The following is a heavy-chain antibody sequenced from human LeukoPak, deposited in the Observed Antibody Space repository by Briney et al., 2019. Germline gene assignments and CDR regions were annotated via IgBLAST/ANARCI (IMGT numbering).Heavy chain of an antibody. D-gene: IGHD3-9*01. J-gene: IGHJ3*02. CDR2: IYHSGST. CDR3: ARAATTIFYPPDAFDI. V-gene: IGHV4-4*02. Sequence: SRTLSLTCAVSGGSISSSNWWSGVRPPPGKGLEWIGEIYHSGSTNYNPSLKSRVTITVDKSKNQFSLKLSSVTAADTAVYYCARAATTIFYPPDAFDIWGQGTMVTVSS. CDR1: GGSISSSNW.